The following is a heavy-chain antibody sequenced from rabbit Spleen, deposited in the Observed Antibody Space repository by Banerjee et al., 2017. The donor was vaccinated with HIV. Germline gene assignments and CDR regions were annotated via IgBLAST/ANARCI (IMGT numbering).Heavy chain of an antibody. CDR2: INVITGKA. CDR1: GFDFRRYYL. Sequence: QEQVKETGGGLVQPGGSLTLSCKASGFDFRRYYLSWVRQAPGKGLEWIACINVITGKAVYANWAKGRSTFSKSSSTTVTLQMTSLTAADTATYFCARDLASVVGWNFNLWGQGTLVTVS. CDR3: ARDLASVVGWNFNL. V-gene: IGHV1S45*01. D-gene: IGHD3-1*01. J-gene: IGHJ4*01.